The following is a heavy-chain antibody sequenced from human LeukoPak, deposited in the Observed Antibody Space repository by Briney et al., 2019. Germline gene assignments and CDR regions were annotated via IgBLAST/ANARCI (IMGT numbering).Heavy chain of an antibody. CDR2: INHSGST. Sequence: SETLSLTCAVYGGSFSGYYWSWIRLPPGKGLEWSGEINHSGSTNYNPSLKSRVTISVDTSKNQFSLKLSSVTAADTAVYYCARGEYSSSWYTRGFDPWGQGTLVTVSS. J-gene: IGHJ5*02. V-gene: IGHV4-34*01. CDR3: ARGEYSSSWYTRGFDP. D-gene: IGHD6-13*01. CDR1: GGSFSGYY.